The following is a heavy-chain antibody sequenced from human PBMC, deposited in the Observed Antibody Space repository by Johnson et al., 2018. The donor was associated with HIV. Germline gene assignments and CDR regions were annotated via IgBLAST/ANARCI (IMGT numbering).Heavy chain of an antibody. D-gene: IGHD4-23*01. V-gene: IGHV3-9*01. CDR1: GFIFDDYA. CDR3: AKDVSRTTVVTFDAFDI. J-gene: IGHJ3*02. Sequence: VQLVESGGGLVQPGRSLRLSCAASGFIFDDYAMHWVRQAPGKGLEWVSGISWNSGSIGYADSVKGRFTISRDNAKNSLYLQMNSLRAEDTALYYCAKDVSRTTVVTFDAFDIWGQGTMVTVSS. CDR2: ISWNSGSI.